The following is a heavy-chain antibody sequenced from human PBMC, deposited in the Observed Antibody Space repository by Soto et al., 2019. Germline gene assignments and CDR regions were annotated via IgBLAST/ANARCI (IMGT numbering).Heavy chain of an antibody. J-gene: IGHJ2*01. CDR2: INDSGST. CDR1: GVSFSGYY. D-gene: IGHD6-13*01. V-gene: IGHV4-34*01. CDR3: ARGRTGSTYSRYWDSGLYFYL. Sequence: QAQLQQWGAGLLKPSETLSLTCAVYGVSFSGYYWSWLRQPPGKGLEWIGEINDSGSTNYNPSLKWRVTKTVGTSKKQFSLKLSSVNAADMVVYYCARGRTGSTYSRYWDSGLYFYLWGRGTLVTVS.